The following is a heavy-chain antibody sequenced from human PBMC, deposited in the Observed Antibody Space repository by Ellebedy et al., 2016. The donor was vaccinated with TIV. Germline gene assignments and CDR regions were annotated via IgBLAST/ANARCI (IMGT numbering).Heavy chain of an antibody. CDR1: GFTFSSYG. D-gene: IGHD2-15*01. Sequence: GGSLRLXCAVSGFTFSSYGMHWVRQAPGKGLEWVSVIWYDGSKKYYADSVKGRFTISRDNSKNTLYLQMDSLRAEDTAVYICARCSGGSCPHAFDIWGQGTMVTVSS. CDR2: IWYDGSKK. J-gene: IGHJ3*02. V-gene: IGHV3-33*01. CDR3: ARCSGGSCPHAFDI.